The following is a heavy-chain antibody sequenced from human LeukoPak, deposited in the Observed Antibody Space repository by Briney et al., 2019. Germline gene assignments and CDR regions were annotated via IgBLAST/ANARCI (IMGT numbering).Heavy chain of an antibody. V-gene: IGHV3-23*01. Sequence: QTGGSLRLSCAASGFTFSSSAMSWVRQAPGKGLEWVSTISGSGSGSSTYYADSVKGRFTISRDNSKNTLYLQMNSLRAEDTAVYYCAKDLHYGSADYWGQGTLVTVSS. CDR2: ISGSGSGSST. D-gene: IGHD3-10*01. CDR3: AKDLHYGSADY. J-gene: IGHJ4*02. CDR1: GFTFSSSA.